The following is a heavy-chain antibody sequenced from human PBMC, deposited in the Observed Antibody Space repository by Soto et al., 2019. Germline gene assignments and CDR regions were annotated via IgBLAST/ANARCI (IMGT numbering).Heavy chain of an antibody. D-gene: IGHD3-10*01. V-gene: IGHV1-69*06. Sequence: QVQLVQSGAEVKKPGSSVKVSCKASGGTFSSYAISWVRQAPGQGLEWMGGIIPIFGTANYAQKFQGRVTITADKSTRTAYMALSSLRPEDTDVYYCARGAEYMVRGVIYYNYGMDVWGQGTTVTVSS. J-gene: IGHJ6*02. CDR3: ARGAEYMVRGVIYYNYGMDV. CDR1: GGTFSSYA. CDR2: IIPIFGTA.